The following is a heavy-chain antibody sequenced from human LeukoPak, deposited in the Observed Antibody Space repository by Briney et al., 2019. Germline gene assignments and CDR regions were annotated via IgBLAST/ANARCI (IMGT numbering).Heavy chain of an antibody. Sequence: GSLRLSCAASGFTFSSYAMHWVRQAPGKGLEWVAVISYDGSNKYYADSVKGRFTISRDNSKNTLYLQMNSLRAEDTAVYYCAREGPNPREYYFDYWGQGTLVTVSS. CDR1: GFTFSSYA. D-gene: IGHD1-14*01. CDR2: ISYDGSNK. J-gene: IGHJ4*02. V-gene: IGHV3-30*04. CDR3: AREGPNPREYYFDY.